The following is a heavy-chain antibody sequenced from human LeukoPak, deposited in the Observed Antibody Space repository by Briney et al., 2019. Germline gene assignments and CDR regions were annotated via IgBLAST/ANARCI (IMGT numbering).Heavy chain of an antibody. CDR2: ISYDGSNK. D-gene: IGHD6-13*01. J-gene: IGHJ4*02. CDR3: AKQRSSSWFGTTFDY. CDR1: GFTFSSYG. V-gene: IGHV3-30*18. Sequence: GGSLRLSCAASGFTFSSYGMHWVRQAPGKGLEWVAVISYDGSNKYYADSVKGRFTISRDNSKNTLYLQMNSLRAEDTAVYYCAKQRSSSWFGTTFDYWGQGTLVTVSS.